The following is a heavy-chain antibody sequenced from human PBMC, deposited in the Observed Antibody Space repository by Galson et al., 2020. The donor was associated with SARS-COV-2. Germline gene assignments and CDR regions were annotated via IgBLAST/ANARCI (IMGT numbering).Heavy chain of an antibody. Sequence: SETLSLTCSVSGGSISSDYWSWIRQPPGKGLEWIRFFHSDGSTNYNSSLKSRVTISVDTSKNQFSLNLTSVTAADTAVYYCARYTTSSVAFDYWGQGTLVTVSS. V-gene: IGHV4-59*08. CDR1: GGSISSDY. D-gene: IGHD6-6*01. CDR2: FHSDGST. J-gene: IGHJ4*02. CDR3: ARYTTSSVAFDY.